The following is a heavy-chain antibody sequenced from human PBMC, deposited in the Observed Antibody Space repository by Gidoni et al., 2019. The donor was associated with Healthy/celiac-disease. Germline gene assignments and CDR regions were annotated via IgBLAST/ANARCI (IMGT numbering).Heavy chain of an antibody. CDR3: ARGDEYGANFDY. D-gene: IGHD4-17*01. Sequence: EVQLVESGGGLVKPGGSLRLSCAASGFTFSSYSMNWVRQAPGKGLEWVSSISSSSSYIYYADSVKGLFTISRGNAKNSLYLQMSSLRAEDTAVYYCARGDEYGANFDYWGQGTLVTVSS. CDR1: GFTFSSYS. CDR2: ISSSSSYI. V-gene: IGHV3-21*01. J-gene: IGHJ4*02.